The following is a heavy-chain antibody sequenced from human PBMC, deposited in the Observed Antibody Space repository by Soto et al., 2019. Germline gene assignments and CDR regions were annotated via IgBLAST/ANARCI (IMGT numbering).Heavy chain of an antibody. V-gene: IGHV4-30-4*01. CDR1: GGSIDNYEYY. Sequence: PSETLSLTCSVPGGSIDNYEYYWTWIRQPPGEGLEWIGHIYYTGSTSYNPSLKSRVPLSVDTSKNQFSVRLNSVTASDTAVYYCAPLSVSLSGPYGIHVWGQGTTVTVSS. CDR3: APLSVSLSGPYGIHV. CDR2: IYYTGST. D-gene: IGHD2-15*01. J-gene: IGHJ6*02.